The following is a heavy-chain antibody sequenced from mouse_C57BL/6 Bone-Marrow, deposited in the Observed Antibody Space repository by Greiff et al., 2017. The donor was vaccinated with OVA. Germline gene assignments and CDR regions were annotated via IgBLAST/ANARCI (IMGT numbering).Heavy chain of an antibody. Sequence: VQLQPSGAELVRPGASVKLSCTASGFNIKDDYMHWVKQRPEQGLEWIGWIDPENGDTEYASKFQGKSTITADTSSNTAYLQLSSLTSEDTAVYYCTLLLFAYWGQGTLVTVSA. CDR3: TLLLFAY. CDR1: GFNIKDDY. V-gene: IGHV14-4*01. D-gene: IGHD1-1*01. J-gene: IGHJ3*01. CDR2: IDPENGDT.